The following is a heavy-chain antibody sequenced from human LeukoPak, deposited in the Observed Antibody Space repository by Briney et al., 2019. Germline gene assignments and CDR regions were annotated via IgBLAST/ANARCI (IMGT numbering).Heavy chain of an antibody. J-gene: IGHJ4*02. Sequence: PSETLSLTCTVSGGSISSSSYYWGWIRQPPGKGLEWIGSIYYSGSTYYNPSLKSRVTISVDTSKNQFSLKLSSVTAADTAVYYCARERDDYVWGSYRLIYFDYWGQGTLVTVSS. D-gene: IGHD3-16*02. V-gene: IGHV4-39*07. CDR1: GGSISSSSYY. CDR2: IYYSGST. CDR3: ARERDDYVWGSYRLIYFDY.